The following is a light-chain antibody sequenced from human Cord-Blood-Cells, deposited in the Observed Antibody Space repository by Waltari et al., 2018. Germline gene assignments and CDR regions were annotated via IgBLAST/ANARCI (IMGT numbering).Light chain of an antibody. CDR2: DVS. V-gene: IGLV2-14*01. CDR1: SSDVGGYHY. CDR3: SSYTSSSVV. J-gene: IGLJ2*01. Sequence: QSALTQPASMSGSPGPSITISCTGTSSDVGGYHYVSWYQQHPGKAPKLMIYDVSNRPSGVSNRFSGSKSGNTASLTISGLQAEDEADYYCSSYTSSSVVFGGGTKLTVL.